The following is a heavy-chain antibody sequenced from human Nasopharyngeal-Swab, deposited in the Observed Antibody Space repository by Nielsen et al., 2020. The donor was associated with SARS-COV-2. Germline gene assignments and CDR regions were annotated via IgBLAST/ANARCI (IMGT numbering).Heavy chain of an antibody. CDR2: IKQDGSEK. CDR3: ARVGGRTSPMGS. Sequence: RGSLRLSCVASEFTFRDYWMSWVRQAPAKGLEWVASIKQDGSEKNYVDSVKGRFTISRDNAKNSLFLQMDSLRTEDTAFYYCARVGGRTSPMGSWGQGTLVTVSS. V-gene: IGHV3-7*01. J-gene: IGHJ4*02. CDR1: EFTFRDYW. D-gene: IGHD3-10*01.